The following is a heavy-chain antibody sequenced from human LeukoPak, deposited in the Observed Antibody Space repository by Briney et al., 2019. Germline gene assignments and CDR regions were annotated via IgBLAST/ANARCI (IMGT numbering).Heavy chain of an antibody. CDR1: GGSFSGYY. J-gene: IGHJ5*02. D-gene: IGHD2-15*01. Sequence: SETLSLTCAVYGGSFSGYYWSWIRQPPGKGLEWIGRFHTRGSTNYNPSLKSRVIISVDTSKNQYSLKLNSVTAADTAVYYCARVDGSCSGGSCPSGNWFDPWGQGTLVTVSS. CDR3: ARVDGSCSGGSCPSGNWFDP. V-gene: IGHV4-59*10. CDR2: FHTRGST.